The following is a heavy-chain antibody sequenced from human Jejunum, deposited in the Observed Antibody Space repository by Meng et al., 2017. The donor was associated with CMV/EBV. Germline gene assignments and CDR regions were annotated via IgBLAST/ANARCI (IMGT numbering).Heavy chain of an antibody. CDR1: GFSFSDYY. V-gene: IGHV3-74*01. CDR3: VKDFAWSIDF. D-gene: IGHD3-3*01. Sequence: EVLLWESGGRLFKPGVSLRLACAASGFSFSDYYMTWIRQAPGKGLVWVARINHDGTETIYRDSVRGRFTVSRDNTKNTVSLEMNSLRVEDTALYYCVKDFAWSIDFWGQGVLVTVSS. J-gene: IGHJ4*02. CDR2: INHDGTET.